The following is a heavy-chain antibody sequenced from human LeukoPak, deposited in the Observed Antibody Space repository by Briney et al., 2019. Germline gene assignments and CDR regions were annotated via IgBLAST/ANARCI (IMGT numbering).Heavy chain of an antibody. Sequence: GGSLRLSCAASGFTFSSYSMNWVRQAPGKGLEWVSSISSSSSSYIYYADSVKGRFTISRDNAKNSLYLQMNSLRAEDTAVYYCARVRGEYCSSTSCYVRGYYYYYMDVWGKGTTVTVSS. D-gene: IGHD2-2*01. V-gene: IGHV3-21*04. CDR3: ARVRGEYCSSTSCYVRGYYYYYMDV. CDR1: GFTFSSYS. CDR2: ISSSSSSYI. J-gene: IGHJ6*03.